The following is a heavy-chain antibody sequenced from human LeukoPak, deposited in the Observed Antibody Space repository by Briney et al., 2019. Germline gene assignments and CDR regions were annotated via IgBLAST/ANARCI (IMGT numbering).Heavy chain of an antibody. Sequence: GGSLRLSCAASGSTFSNYALSWVRQAPGKGLEWVSGISGGGGSTYYADSVKGRFTISRDKSKNTLYLQMDSLRAEDTAVYYCAKVRDSATVTGRFDNWGQGTMVTVSS. J-gene: IGHJ5*02. CDR1: GSTFSNYA. D-gene: IGHD4-17*01. CDR2: ISGGGGST. V-gene: IGHV3-23*01. CDR3: AKVRDSATVTGRFDN.